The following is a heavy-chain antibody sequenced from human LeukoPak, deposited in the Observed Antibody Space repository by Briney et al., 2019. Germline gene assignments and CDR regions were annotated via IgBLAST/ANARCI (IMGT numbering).Heavy chain of an antibody. V-gene: IGHV3-48*03. D-gene: IGHD1-1*01. CDR2: ISGSGTTI. Sequence: GGSLRPSCAAPGFTFSSYEMNWVRQAPGKGLEWVSYISGSGTTIYYADSVKGRFTISRDNAKNSLYLQMNSLRAEDTAVYYCARLNNNWASWFDPWGQGTLVTVSS. J-gene: IGHJ5*02. CDR1: GFTFSSYE. CDR3: ARLNNNWASWFDP.